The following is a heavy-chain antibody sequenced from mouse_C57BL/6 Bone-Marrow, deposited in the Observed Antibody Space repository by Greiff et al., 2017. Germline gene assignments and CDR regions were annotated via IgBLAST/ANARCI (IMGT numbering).Heavy chain of an antibody. CDR1: GYTFTSYW. CDR2: IDPSDSYT. J-gene: IGHJ1*03. V-gene: IGHV1-50*01. CDR3: AKFSYWYFDV. Sequence: QLQQPGAELVKPGASVKLSCKASGYTFTSYWMQWVKQRPGQGLEWIGEIDPSDSYTNYNQKFKGKATLTVDTSSSTAYMQLSSLTSEDSAVYYCAKFSYWYFDVWGTGTTVTVSS.